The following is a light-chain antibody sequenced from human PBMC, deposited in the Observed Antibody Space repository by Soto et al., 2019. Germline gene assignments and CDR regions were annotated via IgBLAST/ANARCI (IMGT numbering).Light chain of an antibody. CDR1: SSNIGTNT. V-gene: IGLV1-44*01. Sequence: QSVLTQPPSASGTPGQRVTISCSGSSSNIGTNTVIWYQQLPGAAPKLHIYSDNQRPSGVPDRFSGSKSGTSASLAISGLQSEDDADYYCAAWDVSLVVFGGGTKLTVL. J-gene: IGLJ2*01. CDR3: AAWDVSLVV. CDR2: SDN.